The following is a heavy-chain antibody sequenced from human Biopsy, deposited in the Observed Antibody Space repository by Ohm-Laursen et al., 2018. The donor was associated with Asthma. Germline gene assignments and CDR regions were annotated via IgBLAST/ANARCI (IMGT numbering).Heavy chain of an antibody. CDR2: INSVFGTT. V-gene: IGHV1-69*01. CDR1: GGTFNTYV. CDR3: ARKAGSCISRTCSSLDF. D-gene: IGHD2-2*01. J-gene: IGHJ4*02. Sequence: YSVKVSCKTLGGTFNTYVIGWVRQAPGQGLEWMGGINSVFGTTTYPQKFQDRVTITADDSTSTVYMELSSLRSEDTAVYYCARKAGSCISRTCSSLDFWGQGTLVTVSS.